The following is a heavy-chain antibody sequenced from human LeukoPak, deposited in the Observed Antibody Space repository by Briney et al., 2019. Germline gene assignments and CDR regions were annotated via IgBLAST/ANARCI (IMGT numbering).Heavy chain of an antibody. Sequence: GASVKVSCKASGYTFTSYDINWVRQATGQGLEWMGWMNPNSGNTGYAQKFQGRVTMTRNTSISTAYMELRSLRSEDTAVYYCARLESDGGGTDYWGQGTLVTVSS. CDR1: GYTFTSYD. CDR3: ARLESDGGGTDY. V-gene: IGHV1-8*01. J-gene: IGHJ4*02. CDR2: MNPNSGNT. D-gene: IGHD2-21*01.